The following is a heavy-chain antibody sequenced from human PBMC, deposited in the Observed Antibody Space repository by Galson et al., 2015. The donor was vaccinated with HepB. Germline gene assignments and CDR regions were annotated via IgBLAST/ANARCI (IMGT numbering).Heavy chain of an antibody. CDR1: GGSISSGTYY. D-gene: IGHD3-10*01. V-gene: IGHV4-39*07. CDR3: ARVNKGRNNNYFGYLDY. CDR2: MYYSGNT. J-gene: IGHJ4*02. Sequence: ETLSLTCTVSGGSISSGTYYWGWIRQPPGKGLEWIGSMYYSGNTYYNPSLKSRVTISVDTSKNQFSLKLSSVTAADTAVYYCARVNKGRNNNYFGYLDYWGQGTLVTVSS.